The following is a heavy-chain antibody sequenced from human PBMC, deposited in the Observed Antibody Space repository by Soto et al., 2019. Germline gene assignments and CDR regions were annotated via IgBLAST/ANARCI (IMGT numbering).Heavy chain of an antibody. D-gene: IGHD3-22*01. J-gene: IGHJ6*02. CDR1: GGSISSYY. CDR2: RYYSCST. V-gene: IGHV4-59*01. CDR3: ARDFYYDSSAAASHSGMEV. Sequence: SETLSLTCTVSGGSISSYYWSWIWQPPGKGLEWMGYRYYSCSTNYNPSLKIRGTISVYTSKNQFSLKLSSVTAADTATYDCARDFYYDSSAAASHSGMEVLGQGTTVTVSS.